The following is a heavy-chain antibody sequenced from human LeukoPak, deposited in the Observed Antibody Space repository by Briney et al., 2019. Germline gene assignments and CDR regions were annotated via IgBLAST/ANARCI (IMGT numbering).Heavy chain of an antibody. J-gene: IGHJ4*02. D-gene: IGHD3-22*01. Sequence: GGSLRLSCAASGFTFHDYAMHWVRHAPGKGLEWVSGIRWNSGGIAYADSVKGRFTISRDNAKNSLYLQMNNLRAEDTALYYCANGDDSSGYYYTWTYWGQGTLVTVSS. CDR2: IRWNSGGI. CDR1: GFTFHDYA. V-gene: IGHV3-9*01. CDR3: ANGDDSSGYYYTWTY.